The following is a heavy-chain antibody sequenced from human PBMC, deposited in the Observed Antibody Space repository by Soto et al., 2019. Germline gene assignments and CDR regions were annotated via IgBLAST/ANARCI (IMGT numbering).Heavy chain of an antibody. V-gene: IGHV1-18*01. CDR3: ARVSLVGGGDYVFYYYYYMDV. J-gene: IGHJ6*03. D-gene: IGHD4-17*01. Sequence: QVQLVQSGAEVKKPGASVKVSCKASGYTFTSYGISWVRQAPGQGLEWMGWISAYNGNTNYAQKLQGRVTVTTDTSTSTAYMELRSLRSDDTAVYYCARVSLVGGGDYVFYYYYYMDVWGKGTTVTVSS. CDR2: ISAYNGNT. CDR1: GYTFTSYG.